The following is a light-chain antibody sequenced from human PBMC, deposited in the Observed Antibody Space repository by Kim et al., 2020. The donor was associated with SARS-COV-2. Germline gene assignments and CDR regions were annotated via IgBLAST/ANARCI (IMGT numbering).Light chain of an antibody. Sequence: ASVGAPVTITCRASQGISTRLVWYQQQPGKAPNLLIYLASSLQSGVPSRFSGSGSGADFTLTINSLQPEDFATYYCQQANSFPLTFGPGTKVDIK. V-gene: IGKV1-12*01. CDR3: QQANSFPLT. CDR1: QGISTR. CDR2: LAS. J-gene: IGKJ3*01.